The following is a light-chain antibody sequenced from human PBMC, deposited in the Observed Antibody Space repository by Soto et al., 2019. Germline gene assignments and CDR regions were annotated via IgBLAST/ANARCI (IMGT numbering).Light chain of an antibody. CDR1: TSNIGTFY. J-gene: IGLJ1*01. CDR3: AAWDDNLNAYV. Sequence: QPVLTQPPSASSTPGQTVTISCSGSTSNIGTFYVYWYQHLPGTAPKLLIYLGDQRASGVSDRFSGSKSGTSASLAINGLRSDDEADYYCAAWDDNLNAYVFGSRTKLTVL. V-gene: IGLV1-47*02. CDR2: LGD.